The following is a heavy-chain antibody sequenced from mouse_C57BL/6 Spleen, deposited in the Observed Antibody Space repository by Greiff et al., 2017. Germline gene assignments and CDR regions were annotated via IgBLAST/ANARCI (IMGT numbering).Heavy chain of an antibody. J-gene: IGHJ2*01. V-gene: IGHV1-18*01. CDR2: INPNNGGT. CDR1: GYTFTDYN. D-gene: IGHD2-4*01. Sequence: VQLKESGPELVKPGASVKIPCKASGYTFTDYNMDWVKQSHGKSLEWIGDINPNNGGTIYNQKFKGKATLTVDKSSSTAYMELRSLTSEDTAVYYCARWDYDGVYFDYWGQGTTLTVSS. CDR3: ARWDYDGVYFDY.